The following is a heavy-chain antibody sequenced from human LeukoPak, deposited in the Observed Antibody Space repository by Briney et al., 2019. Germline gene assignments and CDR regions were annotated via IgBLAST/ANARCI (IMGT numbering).Heavy chain of an antibody. J-gene: IGHJ4*02. Sequence: PGGSLRLSCAASGFTVSSNYMSWVRQAPGKGLEWVSVIYSGGSTYYADSVKGRFTISRDKSKNTLYLQMYSLRAEDTAVYYCARGSSSGWYWDYFDYWGQGTLVTVSS. CDR2: IYSGGST. CDR1: GFTVSSNY. CDR3: ARGSSSGWYWDYFDY. V-gene: IGHV3-66*01. D-gene: IGHD6-19*01.